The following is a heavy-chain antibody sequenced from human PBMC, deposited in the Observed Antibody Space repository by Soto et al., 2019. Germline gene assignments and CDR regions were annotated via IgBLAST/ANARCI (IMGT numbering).Heavy chain of an antibody. CDR2: VSSDGSDK. J-gene: IGHJ4*02. D-gene: IGHD3-22*01. Sequence: GGFLRLSCAASTSTFGSYGMHWVRQAPGKGLEWVATVSSDGSDKYYLDSVKGRLTISRDNSKSTLYLQMHSLRAEDTAVYYCARARYYYDSSGSYYLNYWGQGTLVTVSS. CDR1: TSTFGSYG. V-gene: IGHV3-30*03. CDR3: ARARYYYDSSGSYYLNY.